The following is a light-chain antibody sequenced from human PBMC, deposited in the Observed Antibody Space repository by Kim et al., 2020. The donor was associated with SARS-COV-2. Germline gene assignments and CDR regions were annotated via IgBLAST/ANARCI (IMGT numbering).Light chain of an antibody. V-gene: IGLV2-14*01. Sequence: QSALTQPASVSGSPGQSITISCTGTSSEVGGYNYVSWYQQHPGKAPKLMIYDVSKRPSGVSNRFSGSKSGNTASLTISGLQAEDEADYYCSSYTSSSTYVVFGGGTQLTVL. CDR1: SSEVGGYNY. J-gene: IGLJ2*01. CDR3: SSYTSSSTYVV. CDR2: DVS.